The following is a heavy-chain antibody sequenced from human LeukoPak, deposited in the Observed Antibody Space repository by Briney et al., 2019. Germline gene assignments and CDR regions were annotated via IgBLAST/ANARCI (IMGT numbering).Heavy chain of an antibody. Sequence: SETLSLTCTVSGGSISSGTYYWGWVRQPPGKGLEWIGTIYYSGTTYYNPSLKSRVTISVDTSKNQFSLKLSSVTAADTAVYYCARTNGVLWFGELSDDYWGQGTLVTVSS. CDR2: IYYSGTT. CDR3: ARTNGVLWFGELSDDY. J-gene: IGHJ4*02. D-gene: IGHD3-10*01. V-gene: IGHV4-39*01. CDR1: GGSISSGTYY.